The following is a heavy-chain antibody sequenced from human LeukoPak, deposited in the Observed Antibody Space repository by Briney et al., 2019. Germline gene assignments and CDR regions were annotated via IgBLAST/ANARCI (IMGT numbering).Heavy chain of an antibody. CDR1: GGSISDNNW. CDR3: ARDCTGGSCRPGGYDAFDF. Sequence: SETLSLTCAVSGGSISDNNWWSWVRQSPEKGLECIGEIFHSGDTNYNPSLKSRVRLSVDMSKSQFSLKLTSVTAADTAVYYCARDCTGGSCRPGGYDAFDFWGRGTMVTVSS. V-gene: IGHV4-4*02. CDR2: IFHSGDT. J-gene: IGHJ3*01. D-gene: IGHD2-8*02.